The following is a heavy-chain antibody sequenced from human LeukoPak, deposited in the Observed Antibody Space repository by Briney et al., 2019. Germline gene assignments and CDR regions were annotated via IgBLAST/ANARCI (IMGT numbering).Heavy chain of an antibody. CDR2: IYTSGST. J-gene: IGHJ4*02. CDR3: ARARRTQNFDY. CDR1: GGSISSGGYS. V-gene: IGHV4-61*02. Sequence: PSETLSLTCAVSGGSISSGGYSWSWIRQPAGKGLEWIGRIYTSGSTNYNPSLKSRVTISVDTSKNQFSLKLSSVTAADTAVYYCARARRTQNFDYWGQGTLVTVSS.